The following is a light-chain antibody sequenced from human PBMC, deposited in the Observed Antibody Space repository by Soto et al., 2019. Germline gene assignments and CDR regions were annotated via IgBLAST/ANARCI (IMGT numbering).Light chain of an antibody. CDR3: GTWDSRMTAYV. Sequence: VLTQPPSVSAAPGQKVTISCSGSNSNIGNNYVSWYQQLPGIAPRLLIYDNNKRPSGIPDRFSGSKSGTSATLGITGLQTGDEADYYCGTWDSRMTAYVFGTGTKVTDL. V-gene: IGLV1-51*01. CDR2: DNN. J-gene: IGLJ1*01. CDR1: NSNIGNNY.